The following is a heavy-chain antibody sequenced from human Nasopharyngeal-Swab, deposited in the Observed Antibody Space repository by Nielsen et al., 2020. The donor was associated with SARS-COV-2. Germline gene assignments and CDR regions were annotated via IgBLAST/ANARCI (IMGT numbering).Heavy chain of an antibody. CDR1: GGSISSYY. J-gene: IGHJ6*02. Sequence: SETLSLTCTVSGGSISSYYWSWIRQPPGKGLEWIGYIYYSGSTNYNPSLKSRVTISVDTSKNQFSLKLNSVTAADTAVYHCASIVGAVGTIAMDVWGQGTTVTVSS. D-gene: IGHD6-13*01. V-gene: IGHV4-59*01. CDR3: ASIVGAVGTIAMDV. CDR2: IYYSGST.